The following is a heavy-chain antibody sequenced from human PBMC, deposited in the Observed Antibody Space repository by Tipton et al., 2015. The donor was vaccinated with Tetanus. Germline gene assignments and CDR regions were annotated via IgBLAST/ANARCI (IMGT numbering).Heavy chain of an antibody. D-gene: IGHD5-12*01. CDR3: ARGVDRTKAGID. CDR2: IHPSGIT. CDR1: GGSISSTSYY. Sequence: TLSLTCTVSGGSISSTSYYWSWIRQPPGRGLEWIGEIHPSGITTCNPSLESRVTLSQDTSKSQFSLKLNSVTAADTAVYYCARGVDRTKAGIDWGQGTLVTVSS. J-gene: IGHJ4*02. V-gene: IGHV4-39*07.